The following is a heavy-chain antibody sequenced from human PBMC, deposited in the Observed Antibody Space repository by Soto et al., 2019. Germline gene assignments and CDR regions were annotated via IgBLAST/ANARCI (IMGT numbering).Heavy chain of an antibody. V-gene: IGHV4-59*01. CDR1: GGSISSYY. J-gene: IGHJ6*02. D-gene: IGHD1-26*01. CDR2: IYYSGST. CDR3: ARVWSGSMANYGMDV. Sequence: SETLSLTCTVSGGSISSYYWSWIRQPPGKGLEWIGYIYYSGSTNYNPSLKSRVTISVDTSKNQFSLKLSSVTAADTSVYYCARVWSGSMANYGMDVWGQETTVTVSS.